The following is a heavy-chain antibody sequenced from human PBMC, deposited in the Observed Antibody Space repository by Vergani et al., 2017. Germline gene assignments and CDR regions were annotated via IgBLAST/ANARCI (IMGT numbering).Heavy chain of an antibody. CDR3: AKGGIVGATSPLFYYGMDV. J-gene: IGHJ6*02. CDR2: ISGTGGST. Sequence: EVQLLESGGGLLQPGGSLRLSCAASGFTFSSYAMTWVRQTPGKGLEWVSTISGTGGSTYYADSVKGRFTISRDNSKNTLYLQMNSLRVEDTAVYYCAKGGIVGATSPLFYYGMDVWGQGTTVTVSS. CDR1: GFTFSSYA. V-gene: IGHV3-23*01. D-gene: IGHD1-26*01.